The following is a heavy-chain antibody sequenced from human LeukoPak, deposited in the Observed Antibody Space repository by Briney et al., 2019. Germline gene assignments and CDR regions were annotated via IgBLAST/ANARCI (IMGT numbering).Heavy chain of an antibody. CDR3: ARAQAGNYDWPLDL. CDR2: IIPLLDTS. V-gene: IGHV1-69*05. J-gene: IGHJ5*02. Sequence: SVTVSFKASGGTFSNYALSWVRQAPGQGLEWMGAIIPLLDTSNYPPKFQDRVTITTDESTSTAYMELSSLRSDDTAVYYCARAQAGNYDWPLDLWGQGTLVTVSS. D-gene: IGHD5-12*01. CDR1: GGTFSNYA.